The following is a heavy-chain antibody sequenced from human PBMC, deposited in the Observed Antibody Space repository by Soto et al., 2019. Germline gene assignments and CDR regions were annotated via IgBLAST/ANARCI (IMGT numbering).Heavy chain of an antibody. CDR1: GGSFSGYY. D-gene: IGHD6-6*01. CDR3: ARGPYSSSYYFDY. CDR2: INHSGST. J-gene: IGHJ4*02. V-gene: IGHV4-34*01. Sequence: SETLSLTCAVYGGSFSGYYWSWIRQPPGKGLEWIGEINHSGSTNYNPSLKSRVTISVDTSKNQFSLKLSSVTAADTAVYYCARGPYSSSYYFDYWGQGTLVTVSS.